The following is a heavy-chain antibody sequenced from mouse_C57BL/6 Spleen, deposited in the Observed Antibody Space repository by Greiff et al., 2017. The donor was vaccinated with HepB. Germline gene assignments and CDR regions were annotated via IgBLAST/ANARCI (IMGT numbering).Heavy chain of an antibody. Sequence: EVKLVESGGGLVQPGGSLSLSCAASGFTFTDYYMSWVRQPPGKALEWLGFIRNKANGYTTEYSASVKGRFTISRDNSQSILYLQMNALRAEDSATYYCARLDYYGSREYAMDYWGQGTSVTVSS. CDR2: IRNKANGYTT. J-gene: IGHJ4*01. CDR3: ARLDYYGSREYAMDY. CDR1: GFTFTDYY. D-gene: IGHD1-1*01. V-gene: IGHV7-3*01.